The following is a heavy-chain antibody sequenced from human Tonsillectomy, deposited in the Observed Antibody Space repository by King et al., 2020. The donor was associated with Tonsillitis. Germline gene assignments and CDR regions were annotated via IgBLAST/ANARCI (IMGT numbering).Heavy chain of an antibody. Sequence: VQLVQSGGGVVQPGRSLRLSCAASGFTFSSYGMHWVRQAPGKGMEWVAVISYDGSNKYYADSVKGRFTISRDNSKNTLYLQMNSLRAEDTAVYYCAKGPDTLRLLPGRLYSFDVWGQGTMVTVSS. CDR1: GFTFSSYG. D-gene: IGHD6-25*01. CDR2: ISYDGSNK. V-gene: IGHV3-30*18. J-gene: IGHJ3*01. CDR3: AKGPDTLRLLPGRLYSFDV.